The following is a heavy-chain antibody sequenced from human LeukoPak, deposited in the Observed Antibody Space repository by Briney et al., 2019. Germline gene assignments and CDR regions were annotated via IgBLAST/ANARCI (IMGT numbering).Heavy chain of an antibody. CDR1: GGTFSSYA. CDR2: IIPIFGTA. CDR3: ARDLGCSGGSCYSNYYYYYMDV. D-gene: IGHD2-15*01. Sequence: SVKVSCKPSGGTFSSYAISWVRQAPGQGLEWMGGIIPIFGTANYAQKFQGRVTITTDESTSTAYMELSSLRSEDTAVYYCARDLGCSGGSCYSNYYYYYMDVWGKGTTVTVSS. V-gene: IGHV1-69*05. J-gene: IGHJ6*03.